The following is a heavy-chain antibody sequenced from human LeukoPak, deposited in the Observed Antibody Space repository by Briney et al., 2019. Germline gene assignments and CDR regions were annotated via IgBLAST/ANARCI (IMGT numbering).Heavy chain of an antibody. CDR1: GFTFDDYA. D-gene: IGHD6-19*01. CDR2: ISWNSGSI. V-gene: IGHV3-9*01. Sequence: PGRSLRLSCAASGFTFDDYAMHWVRQPPGKGLEWVSGISWNSGSIDYADSVKGRFTISRDNAKNSLYLQMNSLRAEDTAVYYCARWDSSGWTPSSYWGQGTLVTVSS. J-gene: IGHJ4*02. CDR3: ARWDSSGWTPSSY.